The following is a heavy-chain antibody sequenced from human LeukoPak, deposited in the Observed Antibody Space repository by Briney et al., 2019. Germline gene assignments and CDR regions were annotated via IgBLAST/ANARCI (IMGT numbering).Heavy chain of an antibody. CDR1: GFTVSSNY. Sequence: GGSLRLSCAASGFTVSSNYMSWVRQAPGKGPEWVSVIYSGGSTYYADSVKGRFTISRDNSKNTLYLQMNSLRAEDTAVYYCARGGGAYCSGGSCSPRYYYGMDVWGQGTTVTVSS. J-gene: IGHJ6*02. CDR3: ARGGGAYCSGGSCSPRYYYGMDV. V-gene: IGHV3-66*02. D-gene: IGHD2-15*01. CDR2: IYSGGST.